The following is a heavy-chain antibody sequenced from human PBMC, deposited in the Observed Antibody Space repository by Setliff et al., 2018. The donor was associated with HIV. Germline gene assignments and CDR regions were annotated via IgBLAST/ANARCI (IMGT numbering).Heavy chain of an antibody. Sequence: GGSLRLSCVASGFTFSRYSMSWFRQAPGKGLEWVGLIYTSSDYMHYADSVRGRFTISRDDAKSSLYLHMNSLRAEDTAVYYCARDLKTRIFDSSGYQSVFWGQGTLVTVSS. CDR1: GFTFSRYS. CDR3: ARDLKTRIFDSSGYQSVF. J-gene: IGHJ4*02. D-gene: IGHD3-22*01. V-gene: IGHV3-21*01. CDR2: IYTSSDYM.